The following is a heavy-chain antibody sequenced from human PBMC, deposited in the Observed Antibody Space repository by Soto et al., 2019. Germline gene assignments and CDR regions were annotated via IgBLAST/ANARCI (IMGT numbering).Heavy chain of an antibody. J-gene: IGHJ4*02. V-gene: IGHV1-3*01. CDR2: INAGNGNT. CDR3: ARDQVGATTGLDY. Sequence: ASVNVSCKASGYTFTSYAMHWVRQAPGQRLEWMGWINAGNGNTKYSQKFQGRVTITRDTSASTAYMELSSLRSEDTAVYYCARDQVGATTGLDYWGQGTLVTVSS. CDR1: GYTFTSYA. D-gene: IGHD1-26*01.